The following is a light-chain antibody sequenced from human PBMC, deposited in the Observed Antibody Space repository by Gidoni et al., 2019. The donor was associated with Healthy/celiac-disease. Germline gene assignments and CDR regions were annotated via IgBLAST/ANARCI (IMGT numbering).Light chain of an antibody. V-gene: IGKV3-11*01. J-gene: IGKJ4*01. CDR3: QQRSNWPLT. CDR2: EAS. CDR1: QSVSSY. Sequence: EILLTQSPANLSLSPGARATLSCRASQSVSSYLAWYQPKPGQAPRLLIYEASNRATGIPARFSGSWSGTAFTLTIRSLEPEAFAVYFCQQRSNWPLTFGGGTKVEIK.